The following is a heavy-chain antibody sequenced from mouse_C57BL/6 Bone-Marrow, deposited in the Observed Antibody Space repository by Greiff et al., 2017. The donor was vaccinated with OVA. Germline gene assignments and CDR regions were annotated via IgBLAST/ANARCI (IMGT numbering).Heavy chain of an antibody. V-gene: IGHV3-6*01. Sequence: EVQVVESGPGLVKPSQSLSLTCSVTGYSITSGYYWNWIRQFPGNKLEWMGYISYDGSNNYNPSLKNRISITRDTSKNQFFLKLNSVTTEDTATYYCARALWLRRAWFAYWGQGTLVTVSA. CDR1: GYSITSGYY. CDR3: ARALWLRRAWFAY. CDR2: ISYDGSN. D-gene: IGHD2-2*01. J-gene: IGHJ3*01.